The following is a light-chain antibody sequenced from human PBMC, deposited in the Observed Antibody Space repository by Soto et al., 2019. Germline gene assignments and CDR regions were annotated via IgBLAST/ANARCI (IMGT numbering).Light chain of an antibody. V-gene: IGKV3-15*01. CDR3: QQYNNWPGT. Sequence: EIVMTQSPATLSVSPGETATLSCRASQSGSGNLAWYQQKPGQAPRLLIYGASTRTTGIPARFIGSGSGTEFTLTISSLQSEDFAVYYCQQYNNWPGTFGQGTKVEIK. J-gene: IGKJ1*01. CDR1: QSGSGN. CDR2: GAS.